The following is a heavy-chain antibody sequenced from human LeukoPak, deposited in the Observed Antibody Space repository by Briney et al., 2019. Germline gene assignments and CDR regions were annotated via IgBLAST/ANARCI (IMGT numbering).Heavy chain of an antibody. CDR3: ARAHSSGWYVFYFDY. CDR1: GFTFSSYA. J-gene: IGHJ4*02. CDR2: ISYDGSNK. V-gene: IGHV3-30-3*01. D-gene: IGHD6-19*01. Sequence: GGSLRLSCAASGFTFSSYAMSWVRQAPGKGLEWVAVISYDGSNKYYADSVKGRFTISRDNSKNTLYLQMNSLRAEDTAVYYCARAHSSGWYVFYFDYWGQGTLVTVSS.